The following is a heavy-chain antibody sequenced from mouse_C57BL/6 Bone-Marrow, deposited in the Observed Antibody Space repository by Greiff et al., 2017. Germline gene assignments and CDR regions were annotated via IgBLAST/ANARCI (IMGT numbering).Heavy chain of an antibody. J-gene: IGHJ2*01. D-gene: IGHD2-4*01. CDR2: INPGSGGT. CDR3: ARKDYDYDLFDY. CDR1: GYAFTNYL. V-gene: IGHV1-54*01. Sequence: VKLQESGAELVRPGTSVKVSCKASGYAFTNYLIEWVKQRPGQGLEWIGVINPGSGGTNYNEKFKGKATLTADKSSSTAYMQLSSLTSEDSAVYFCARKDYDYDLFDYWGQGTTLTVSS.